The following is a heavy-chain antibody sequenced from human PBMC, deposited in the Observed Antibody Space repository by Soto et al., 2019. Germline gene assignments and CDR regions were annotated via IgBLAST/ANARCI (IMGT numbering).Heavy chain of an antibody. Sequence: PSQTLALTCDITGDSVSSNSAGWSWVRQSPSRGLEWLGMTYYRSKWYYEYAVSVRGRITINPDTSENQYSLQLISVTPEDTAVYFCARGEQYSGRIFDYWGQGTLVTVSS. CDR1: GDSVSSNSAG. J-gene: IGHJ4*01. CDR2: TYYRSKWYY. D-gene: IGHD1-26*01. CDR3: ARGEQYSGRIFDY. V-gene: IGHV6-1*01.